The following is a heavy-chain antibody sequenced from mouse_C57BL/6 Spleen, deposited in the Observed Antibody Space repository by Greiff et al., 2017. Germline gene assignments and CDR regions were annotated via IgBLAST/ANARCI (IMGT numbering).Heavy chain of an antibody. J-gene: IGHJ2*01. Sequence: QVQLQQSGAELMKPGASVKLSCKATGYTFTGYWIEWVKQRPGHGLEWIGEILPGSGSTNDNEKFKGKATFTADTSSNTAYMQLSSLTTEDSAIYDCARRGYYGSSHPFDYWGQGTTLTVSS. V-gene: IGHV1-9*01. CDR1: GYTFTGYW. CDR3: ARRGYYGSSHPFDY. CDR2: ILPGSGST. D-gene: IGHD1-1*01.